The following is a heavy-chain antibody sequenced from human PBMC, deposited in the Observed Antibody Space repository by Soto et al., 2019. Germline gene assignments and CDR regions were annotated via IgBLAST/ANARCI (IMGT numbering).Heavy chain of an antibody. V-gene: IGHV4-4*02. CDR1: GDSISSSNW. Sequence: QVQLQESGPGLVKPSGTLSLTCAVSGDSISSSNWWSWVRQPPGKGLEWIGEIFHNGNTYSNPSLTGRGTMSVDKSKNQFSLNLTSVTAADTAVYYCASRSYAMDVWGQGTTVTVSS. CDR3: ASRSYAMDV. CDR2: IFHNGNT. J-gene: IGHJ6*02.